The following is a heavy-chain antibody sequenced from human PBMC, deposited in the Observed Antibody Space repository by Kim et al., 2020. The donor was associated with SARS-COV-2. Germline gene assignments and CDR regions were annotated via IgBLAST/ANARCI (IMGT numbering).Heavy chain of an antibody. CDR1: GFTFGDYA. V-gene: IGHV3-9*01. CDR2: ISWNSGSI. Sequence: GGSLRLSCAASGFTFGDYAMHWVRQAPGKGLEWVSGISWNSGSICYADSVKGRFTISRDNAKNSLYLQMNSLRAEDTALYYCAKAQLWFGELLNACDIWGRGQMDTVSS. CDR3: AKAQLWFGELLNACDI. D-gene: IGHD3-10*01. J-gene: IGHJ3*02.